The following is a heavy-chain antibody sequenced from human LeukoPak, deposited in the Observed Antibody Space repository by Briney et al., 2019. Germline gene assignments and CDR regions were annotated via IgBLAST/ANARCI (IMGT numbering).Heavy chain of an antibody. CDR3: ARHQRGNSDAFNI. Sequence: SETLSLTCTVSGGSISSYYWSWIRQPPGKGLEWIGEINHSGSTNYNPSLKSRVTISVDTSKNQFSLKLSSVTAADTAVYYCARHQRGNSDAFNIWGQGTMVTVSS. CDR2: INHSGST. D-gene: IGHD4-23*01. J-gene: IGHJ3*02. CDR1: GGSISSYY. V-gene: IGHV4-34*01.